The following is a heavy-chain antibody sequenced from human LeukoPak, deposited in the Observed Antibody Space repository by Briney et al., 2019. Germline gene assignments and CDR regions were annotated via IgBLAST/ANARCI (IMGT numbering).Heavy chain of an antibody. CDR3: ARDKYRGNSGSAFDI. D-gene: IGHD2-21*02. J-gene: IGHJ3*02. CDR2: IYTSGST. V-gene: IGHV4-4*07. Sequence: SETLSLTCTVSGGSISSYYWSWIRQPAGKGLEWIGRIYTSGSTNYNPSLKSRVTMSVDTSKNQFSLKLSSVTAADTAVYYCARDKYRGNSGSAFDIWGQGTMVTVSS. CDR1: GGSISSYY.